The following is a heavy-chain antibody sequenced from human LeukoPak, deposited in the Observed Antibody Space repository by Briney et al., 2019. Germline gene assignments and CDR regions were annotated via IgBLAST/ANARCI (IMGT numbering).Heavy chain of an antibody. CDR1: GYTFTGYY. CDR3: ARFRGSPPYYYFDY. Sequence: ASVKVSCKASGYTFTGYYMHWVRQAPGQGLEWMGRINPNSGGANYAQKFQGRVTITADESTSTAYMELSSLRSEDTAVYYSARFRGSPPYYYFDYWGQGTLVTVSS. J-gene: IGHJ4*02. V-gene: IGHV1-2*06. CDR2: INPNSGGA. D-gene: IGHD3-16*01.